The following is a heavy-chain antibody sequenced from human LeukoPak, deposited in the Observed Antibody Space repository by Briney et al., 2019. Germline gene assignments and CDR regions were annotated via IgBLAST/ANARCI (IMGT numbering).Heavy chain of an antibody. D-gene: IGHD2-8*01. CDR3: ARVVGTNGVGFDY. Sequence: ASVKVSCKASGYTFTGYYMHWVRQAPGQGLEWMGWINPNSGGTNYAQKFQGRVTMTRDTSISTAYMELSRLRSDDTAVYYCARVVGTNGVGFDYWGQGTLVTVSS. J-gene: IGHJ4*02. V-gene: IGHV1-2*02. CDR2: INPNSGGT. CDR1: GYTFTGYY.